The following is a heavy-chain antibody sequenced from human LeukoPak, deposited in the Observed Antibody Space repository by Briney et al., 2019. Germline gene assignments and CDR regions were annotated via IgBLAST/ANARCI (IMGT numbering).Heavy chain of an antibody. CDR3: AKGLGSGWSFDS. D-gene: IGHD6-19*01. V-gene: IGHV3-23*01. CDR1: GFTFSSYA. J-gene: IGHJ4*02. Sequence: PGGSLRLSCAASGFTFSSYAMSWVRQAPGKGLEWVSATSGSGGSTYYADSVKGRFTISRDNSKNTLYLQMNSLRAEDMAVYYCAKGLGSGWSFDSWGQGTLVTVSS. CDR2: TSGSGGST.